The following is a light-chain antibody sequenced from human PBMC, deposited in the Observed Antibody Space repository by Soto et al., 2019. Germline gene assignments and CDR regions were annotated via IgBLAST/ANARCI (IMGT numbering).Light chain of an antibody. V-gene: IGKV3-20*01. CDR1: RSFSNY. CDR3: QQYGSSPRT. Sequence: EIVLTQSPATLSLSPGESATLSCRASRSFSNYLAWYQQKPVQSPRLLISGASSRATGIPDRFTGSGSGTDFTLTISRLEPEDFAVYYCQQYGSSPRTFGQGTKVDIK. J-gene: IGKJ1*01. CDR2: GAS.